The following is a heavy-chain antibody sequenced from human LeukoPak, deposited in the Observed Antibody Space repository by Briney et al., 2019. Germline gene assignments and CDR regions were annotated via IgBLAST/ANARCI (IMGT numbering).Heavy chain of an antibody. CDR1: GFTFSSYG. V-gene: IGHV3-30*18. CDR2: ISYDGSNK. J-gene: IGHJ5*02. D-gene: IGHD6-6*01. Sequence: EGSLRLSCAASGFTFSSYGMHWVRQAPGKGLEWVAVISYDGSNKYYTDSVKGRFTISRDNSKNTLYLQMNSLRVEDTAMYYCAKESIATIGSNWFDPWGQGTLVTVSS. CDR3: AKESIATIGSNWFDP.